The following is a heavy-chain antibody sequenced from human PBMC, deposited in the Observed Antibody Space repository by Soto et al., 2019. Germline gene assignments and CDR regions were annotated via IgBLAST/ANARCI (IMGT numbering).Heavy chain of an antibody. CDR1: GGSISSGDYY. CDR3: ARWSRVTAPSHPYYFDY. J-gene: IGHJ4*02. CDR2: IYYSGST. Sequence: QVQLQESGPGLVKPSQTLSLTCTVSGGSISSGDYYWSWIRQPPGKGLEWIGYIYYSGSTYYNPSLKSRFTISRDTSKNQFSLKLSSVTAADTAVYYCARWSRVTAPSHPYYFDYWGQGTLVTVSS. V-gene: IGHV4-30-4*01. D-gene: IGHD2-21*02.